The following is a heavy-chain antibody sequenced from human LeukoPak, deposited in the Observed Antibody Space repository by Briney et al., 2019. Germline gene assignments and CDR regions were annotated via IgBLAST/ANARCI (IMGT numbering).Heavy chain of an antibody. D-gene: IGHD1-1*01. CDR2: SSTVTGNI. CDR3: ATTGNYYDMDV. Sequence: GGSLRLSCAASGFAFISTSIHWVRQAPGKGLEWLSYSSTVTGNIYYADSVEGRFTISRDNAKNSLYLQMSSLRAEDTALYFCATTGNYYDMDVWGKGTTVTVSS. J-gene: IGHJ6*03. CDR1: GFAFISTS. V-gene: IGHV3-48*04.